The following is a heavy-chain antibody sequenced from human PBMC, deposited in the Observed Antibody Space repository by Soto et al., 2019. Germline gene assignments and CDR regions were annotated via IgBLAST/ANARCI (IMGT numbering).Heavy chain of an antibody. J-gene: IGHJ4*02. CDR2: ISKDGSNV. CDR1: GFTFSTFG. D-gene: IGHD3-10*01. CDR3: AKARGGHFDD. Sequence: QVQLVESGGGVVQPGRSLRLSCAASGFTFSTFGIHWVRQAPGKGLEWVAVISKDGSNVYYADSVKARFTISRDNSKNTLYLKMNSLRDEDTAVYDCAKARGGHFDDWGQGTLVIVSS. V-gene: IGHV3-30*18.